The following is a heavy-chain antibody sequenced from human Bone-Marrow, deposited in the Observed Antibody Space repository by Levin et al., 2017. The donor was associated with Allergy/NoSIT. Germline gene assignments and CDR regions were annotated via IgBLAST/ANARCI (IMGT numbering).Heavy chain of an antibody. CDR3: PREGDDTAIDLRLDN. CDR1: DGSISGSRYY. Sequence: PSETLSLTCTVSDGSISGSRYYWGWVRQPPGKGLEWIGSVYFTGTTHYNPSLKSRVTMRVATSKNQFSLRLTSVTAADTAAHHCPREGDDTAIDLRLDNWGQGTLVIVSS. CDR2: VYFTGTT. V-gene: IGHV4-39*07. J-gene: IGHJ4*02. D-gene: IGHD5-18*01.